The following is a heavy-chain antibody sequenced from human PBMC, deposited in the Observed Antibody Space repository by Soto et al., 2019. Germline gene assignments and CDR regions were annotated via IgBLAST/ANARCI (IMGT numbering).Heavy chain of an antibody. J-gene: IGHJ6*02. CDR2: VKAGNGNT. D-gene: IGHD4-17*01. CDR3: ARDGFYYTPMTTVILEGYYYYYGMDV. V-gene: IGHV1-3*01. Sequence: SCKFFWFTFPYFAMAWVGQAPRQRPGWMGWVKAGNGNTKYSQKFQGRVTITRDTSASTAYMELSSLRSEDTAVYYCARDGFYYTPMTTVILEGYYYYYGMDVWGQGTTVTVSS. CDR1: WFTFPYFA.